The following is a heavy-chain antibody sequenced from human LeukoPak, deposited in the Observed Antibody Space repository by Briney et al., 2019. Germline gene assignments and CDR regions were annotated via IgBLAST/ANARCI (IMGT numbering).Heavy chain of an antibody. J-gene: IGHJ4*02. CDR2: IGTSGGNT. D-gene: IGHD5/OR15-5a*01. V-gene: IGHV3-23*01. Sequence: GGSLRLSCAASGFSFNVYAMSWVRQSPGKGLEWVSLIGTSGGNTYYADSVKGRFTISRDNSKNTLYLQMNSLRAEDTAVYYCAKKSVAVQTSGGVGYFDYWGQGTLVTVSS. CDR1: GFSFNVYA. CDR3: AKKSVAVQTSGGVGYFDY.